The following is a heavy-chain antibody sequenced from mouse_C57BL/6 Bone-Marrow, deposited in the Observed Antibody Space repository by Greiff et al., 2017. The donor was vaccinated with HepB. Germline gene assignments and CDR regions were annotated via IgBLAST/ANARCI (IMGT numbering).Heavy chain of an antibody. J-gene: IGHJ1*03. CDR1: GFTFSSYA. CDR3: AREEYYGSRTSYWYFDV. V-gene: IGHV5-4*01. CDR2: ISDGGSYT. Sequence: EVQGVESGGGLVKPGGSLKLSCAASGFTFSSYAMYWVRQTPEKRLEWVATISDGGSYTYYPDNVKGRFTISRDNAKNNLYLRMSHLKSEDTAMYYCAREEYYGSRTSYWYFDVWGTGTTVTVSS. D-gene: IGHD1-1*01.